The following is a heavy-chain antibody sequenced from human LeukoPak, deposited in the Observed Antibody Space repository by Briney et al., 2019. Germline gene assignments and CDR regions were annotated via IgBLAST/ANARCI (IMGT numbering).Heavy chain of an antibody. Sequence: PGGSLRLSCAASGFTFGSYEMNWVRQAPGKGLEWVSLISGDGVSTFYADSVKGRFSISRDNSKNSLYLEMNSLRTEDAAMYYCAKESGKFDYWGQGTLVAVSS. V-gene: IGHV3-43*02. CDR2: ISGDGVST. CDR1: GFTFGSYE. CDR3: AKESGKFDY. J-gene: IGHJ4*02.